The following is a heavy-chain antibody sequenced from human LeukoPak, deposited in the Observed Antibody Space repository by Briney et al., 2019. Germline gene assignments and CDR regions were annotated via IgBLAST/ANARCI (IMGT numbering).Heavy chain of an antibody. CDR1: GGSFSGYY. Sequence: PSETLSLTCAVYGGSFSGYYWSWLRQPPGKGLEWIGEINHSGSTNYNPSLKSRVTISVDTSKNQFSLKLSSVTAADTAVYYCARGGSGSYFNWFDPWGQGTLVTVSS. CDR3: ARGGSGSYFNWFDP. J-gene: IGHJ5*02. CDR2: INHSGST. D-gene: IGHD3-10*01. V-gene: IGHV4-34*01.